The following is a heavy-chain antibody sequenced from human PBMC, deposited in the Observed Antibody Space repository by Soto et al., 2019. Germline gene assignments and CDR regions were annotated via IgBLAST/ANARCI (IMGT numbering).Heavy chain of an antibody. J-gene: IGHJ4*02. V-gene: IGHV4-39*02. CDR2: IYYSGST. D-gene: IGHD6-13*01. CDR3: ARPGGSGWFYFDS. Sequence: SETLSLTCTVSGGSISSGDYYWGWIRQPPGKGLEWIGSIYYSGSTYYNPSLKSRVTISIDTSKNHFSLKLTSVTAADTAVYYCARPGGSGWFYFDSWGQGSQVTVSS. CDR1: GGSISSGDYY.